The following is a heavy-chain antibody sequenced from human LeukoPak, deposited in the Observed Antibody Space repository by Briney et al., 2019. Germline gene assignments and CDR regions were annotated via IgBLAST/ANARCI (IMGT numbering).Heavy chain of an antibody. D-gene: IGHD1-1*01. Sequence: SVKVSCKASGYTFTTYGLSWVRQAPGQGLEWTGWISAYTGNTNYAQKLQGRVTMTTDTSTSTAYMELRSLRSDDTAVYYCARGVPRGYYYFDYWGQGTLVTVSS. CDR2: ISAYTGNT. CDR1: GYTFTTYG. V-gene: IGHV1-18*01. CDR3: ARGVPRGYYYFDY. J-gene: IGHJ4*02.